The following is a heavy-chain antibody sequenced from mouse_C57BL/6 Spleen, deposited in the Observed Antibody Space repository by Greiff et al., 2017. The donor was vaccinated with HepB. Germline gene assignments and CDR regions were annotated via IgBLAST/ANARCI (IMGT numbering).Heavy chain of an antibody. V-gene: IGHV2-2*01. D-gene: IGHD1-1*01. CDR3: ARNDYYGSSLWYFDV. Sequence: VKLMESGPGLVQPSQSLSITCTVSGFSLTSYGVHWVRQSPGKGLEWLGVIWSGGSTDYNAAFISRLSISKDNSKSQVFFKMNSLQADDTAIYYCARNDYYGSSLWYFDVWGTGTTVTVSS. CDR1: GFSLTSYG. J-gene: IGHJ1*03. CDR2: IWSGGST.